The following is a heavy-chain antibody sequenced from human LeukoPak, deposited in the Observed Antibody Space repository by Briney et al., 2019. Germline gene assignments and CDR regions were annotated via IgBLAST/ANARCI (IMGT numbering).Heavy chain of an antibody. V-gene: IGHV3-23*01. Sequence: PGGSLRLSCAASGFTFNRYAMSWVRQAPGKGLEWVSAISGTADSTYYADSVKGRFTISRDNSKNTLFLQMNSLRVEDTALYYCACRSGGFDVWGQGTMVTVSS. CDR3: ACRSGGFDV. D-gene: IGHD1-14*01. CDR1: GFTFNRYA. J-gene: IGHJ3*01. CDR2: ISGTADST.